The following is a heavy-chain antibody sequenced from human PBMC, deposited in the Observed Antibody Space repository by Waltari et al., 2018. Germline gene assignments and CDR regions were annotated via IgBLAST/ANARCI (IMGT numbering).Heavy chain of an antibody. CDR1: GGSISSYY. V-gene: IGHV4-59*01. CDR3: ASSVIAAAGTVNFDY. CDR2: IYYSGST. J-gene: IGHJ4*02. Sequence: QVQLQESGPGLVKPSETLSLTCTVSGGSISSYYWSWIRQPPGKGLEWIGYIYYSGSTNYNPSLKRRVTISVDTSKNQFSLKLSSVTAADTAVYYCASSVIAAAGTVNFDYWGQGTLVTVSS. D-gene: IGHD6-13*01.